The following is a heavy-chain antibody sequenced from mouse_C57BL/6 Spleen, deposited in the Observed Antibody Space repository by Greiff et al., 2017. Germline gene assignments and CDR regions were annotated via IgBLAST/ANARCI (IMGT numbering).Heavy chain of an antibody. D-gene: IGHD3-2*02. CDR2: ISSGGSYT. V-gene: IGHV5-6*01. Sequence: EVQGVESGGDLVKPGGSLKLSCAASGFTFSSYGMSWVRQTPDKRLEWVATISSGGSYTYYPDSVKGRFTISRDNAKNTLYLQMSSLKSEDTAMYYCARQGSSGYEDYAMDYWGQGTSVTVSS. CDR1: GFTFSSYG. J-gene: IGHJ4*01. CDR3: ARQGSSGYEDYAMDY.